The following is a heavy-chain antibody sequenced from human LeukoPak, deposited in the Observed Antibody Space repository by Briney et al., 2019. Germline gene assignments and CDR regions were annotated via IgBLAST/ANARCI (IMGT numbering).Heavy chain of an antibody. D-gene: IGHD3-10*01. CDR3: ASNYYGSGSYYNPASY. CDR2: ISGSGGST. CDR1: GFSFPYG. V-gene: IGHV3-23*01. J-gene: IGHJ4*02. Sequence: GGSLRLSCEASGFSFPYGMSWVRQAPGKGLEWVSAISGSGGSTYYADSVKGRFTISRDNSKNTLYLQMNSLRAEDTAVYYCASNYYGSGSYYNPASYWGQGTLVTVSS.